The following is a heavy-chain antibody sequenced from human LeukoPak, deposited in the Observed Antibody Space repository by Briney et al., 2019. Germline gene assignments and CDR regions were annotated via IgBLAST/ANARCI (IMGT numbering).Heavy chain of an antibody. Sequence: GASVKVSCKASGGTFSSYAISWVRQAPGQGLEWMGGIIPIFGTANYAQKFQGRVTITADESTSTAYTELSSLRSEDTAVYYCARKVLGYCSSTSCYHNAFDIWGQGTMVTVSS. CDR3: ARKVLGYCSSTSCYHNAFDI. D-gene: IGHD2-2*01. CDR2: IIPIFGTA. CDR1: GGTFSSYA. V-gene: IGHV1-69*13. J-gene: IGHJ3*02.